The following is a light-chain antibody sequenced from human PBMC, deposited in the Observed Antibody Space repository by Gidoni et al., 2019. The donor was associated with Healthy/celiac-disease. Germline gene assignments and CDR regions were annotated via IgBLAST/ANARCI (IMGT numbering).Light chain of an antibody. CDR1: SLRSYY. CDR2: GKN. V-gene: IGLV3-19*01. Sequence: SELTKDPAVSVALGQTVRITCQGDSLRSYYASWYQQKPGQAPVLVIYGKNNRPSGIPDRFSGSSSGNTASLTITGAQAEDEADYYCNSRDSSGNHVVFGGGTKLTVL. J-gene: IGLJ2*01. CDR3: NSRDSSGNHVV.